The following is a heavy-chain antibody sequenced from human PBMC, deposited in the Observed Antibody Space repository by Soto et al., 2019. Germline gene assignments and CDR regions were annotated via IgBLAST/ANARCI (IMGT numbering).Heavy chain of an antibody. Sequence: ASVKVSCKASGYTFTGHYIHGVRQAPEQGPEWMGAIGPESGATRYEQKFHGGVTMTRDMSITTVYMELNNLGTDDTAVYYCGRGRSGQIVVFYWGQGTPVTVSS. J-gene: IGHJ4*02. CDR3: GRGRSGQIVVFY. CDR1: GYTFTGHY. V-gene: IGHV1-2*02. CDR2: IGPESGAT. D-gene: IGHD1-26*01.